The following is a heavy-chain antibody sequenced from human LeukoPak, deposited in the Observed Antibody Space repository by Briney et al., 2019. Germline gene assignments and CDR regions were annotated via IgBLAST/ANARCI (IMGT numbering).Heavy chain of an antibody. CDR1: AGSINSGDYY. V-gene: IGHV4-61*08. Sequence: SQTLSLTCAVSAGSINSGDYYWSWIRQPPGKGLEWVGYIYYSGSTNYNPSLKSRVTISVDTSKNQFSLKLSSVTAADTAVYYCARDTHSSGWYYFDYWGQGTLVTVSS. D-gene: IGHD6-19*01. J-gene: IGHJ4*02. CDR3: ARDTHSSGWYYFDY. CDR2: IYYSGST.